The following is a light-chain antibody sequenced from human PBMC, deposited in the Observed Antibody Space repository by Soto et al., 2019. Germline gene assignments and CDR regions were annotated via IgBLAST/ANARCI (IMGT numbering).Light chain of an antibody. CDR2: DAS. J-gene: IGKJ4*01. V-gene: IGKV1D-13*01. CDR1: QDISSA. CDR3: QQFNDFPLT. Sequence: IQLTQSPSSLSASVGDRVTITCRAGQDISSALAWYQQKPGKAPKLLLYDASSLDAGVPSRFSGSGSGTYFTLSITSLRPEDFATYYCQQFNDFPLTFGGGTKVQIK.